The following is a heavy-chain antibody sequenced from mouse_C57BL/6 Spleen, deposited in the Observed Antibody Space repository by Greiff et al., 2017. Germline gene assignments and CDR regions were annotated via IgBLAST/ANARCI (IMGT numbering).Heavy chain of an antibody. Sequence: QVQLQQSGPELVKPGASVKISCKASGYAFSSSWMNWVKQRPGKGLEWIGRIYPGDGDTNYNGKFKGKATLTADKSSSTAYMQLSSLTSEDSAVYFCARQNGYYVVAMDYWGQGTSVTVSS. V-gene: IGHV1-82*01. CDR2: IYPGDGDT. J-gene: IGHJ4*01. D-gene: IGHD2-3*01. CDR3: ARQNGYYVVAMDY. CDR1: GYAFSSSW.